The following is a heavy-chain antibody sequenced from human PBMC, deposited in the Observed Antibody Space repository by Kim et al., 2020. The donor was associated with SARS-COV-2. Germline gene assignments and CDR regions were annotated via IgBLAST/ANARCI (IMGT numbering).Heavy chain of an antibody. V-gene: IGHV4-39*01. J-gene: IGHJ4*02. D-gene: IGHD2-2*01. CDR2: ISYSGST. Sequence: SETLSLTCTVSGGSISSSNYYWGWIRQPPGKGLEWIGSISYSGSTYYNPSLKSRVTISVDTSKNQFSLKLSSVTAADTAVYYCARGYCSSSSCFFRRSWFDYWGQGALVTVSS. CDR3: ARGYCSSSSCFFRRSWFDY. CDR1: GGSISSSNYY.